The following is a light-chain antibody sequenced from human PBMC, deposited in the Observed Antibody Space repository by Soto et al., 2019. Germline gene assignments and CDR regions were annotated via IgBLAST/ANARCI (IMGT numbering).Light chain of an antibody. V-gene: IGKV3-20*01. CDR1: QSVTSNY. CDR2: GAS. J-gene: IGKJ1*01. CDR3: QHYYTSYTT. Sequence: EIVLTQSPGTLSLSPGERATLSCGASQSVTSNYLAWYQQKPGQAPRLLIFGASTRATGIPDRFSGSGSGTDFTLTISRLEPEDFAVYYCQHYYTSYTTFGPGTKVDIK.